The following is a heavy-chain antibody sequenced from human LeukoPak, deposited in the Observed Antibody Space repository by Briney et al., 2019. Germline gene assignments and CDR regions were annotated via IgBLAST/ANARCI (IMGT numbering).Heavy chain of an antibody. D-gene: IGHD7-27*01. Sequence: GGSLRLSCAASGFTFSTYWMHWVRQAPGKGLVWVARINPDGTTISYADSVKGRFTISRDNAKNTLDLQMDSLRAEDTAVYYCGRDDWGSVDYWGQGTLVTVSS. CDR3: GRDDWGSVDY. CDR1: GFTFSTYW. CDR2: INPDGTTI. J-gene: IGHJ4*02. V-gene: IGHV3-74*01.